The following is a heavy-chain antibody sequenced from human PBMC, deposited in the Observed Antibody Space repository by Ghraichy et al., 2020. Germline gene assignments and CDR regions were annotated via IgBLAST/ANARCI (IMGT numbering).Heavy chain of an antibody. CDR2: IYTNDNI. CDR1: GFTVSSHF. J-gene: IGHJ4*02. CDR3: ARGYCSGDSCYFFDY. Sequence: GGSLRLSCAASGFTVSSHFMTWVRQAPGKGLEWVSVIYTNDNIYYADSVKGRFTISRDNSKNTVNLQMNSLRVEDTAVYFCARGYCSGDSCYFFDYWGQGTLVTVSS. V-gene: IGHV3-53*01. D-gene: IGHD2-15*01.